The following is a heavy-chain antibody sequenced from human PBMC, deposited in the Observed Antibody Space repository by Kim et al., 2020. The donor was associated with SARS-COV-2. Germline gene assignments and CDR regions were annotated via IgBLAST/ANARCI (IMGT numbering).Heavy chain of an antibody. Sequence: ASVKVSCKASGYTFTSYYMHWVRQAPGQGLEWMGIINPSGGSTSYAQKFQGRVTMTRDTSTSTVYMELSSLRSEDTAVYYCARDLVGCSGGSCYFRMAVWGERSTVTLPS. CDR2: INPSGGST. CDR1: GYTFTSYY. V-gene: IGHV1-46*01. D-gene: IGHD2-15*01. CDR3: ARDLVGCSGGSCYFRMAV. J-gene: IGHJ6*04.